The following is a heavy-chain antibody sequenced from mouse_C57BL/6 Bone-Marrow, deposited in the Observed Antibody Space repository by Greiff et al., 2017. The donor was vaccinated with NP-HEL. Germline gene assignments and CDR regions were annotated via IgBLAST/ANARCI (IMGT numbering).Heavy chain of an antibody. CDR1: GFTFSSYG. J-gene: IGHJ4*01. V-gene: IGHV5-6*01. CDR3: ARQGEYYAKDY. Sequence: EVQLVESGGDLVKPGGSLKLSCAASGFTFSSYGMSWVRQTPDKRLEWVATISSGGSYTYYPDSVKGRFTISRDNAKNTLYLQMSSLKSEDTAMYYCARQGEYYAKDYWGQGTSVTVSS. CDR2: ISSGGSYT.